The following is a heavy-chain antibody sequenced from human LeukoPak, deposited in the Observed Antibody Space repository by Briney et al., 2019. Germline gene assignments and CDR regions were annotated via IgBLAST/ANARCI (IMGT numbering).Heavy chain of an antibody. CDR2: INPNSGGT. Sequence: GASVKVSCKASGYTFTGYYMHWVRQAPGQGLEWMGWINPNSGGTNYAQKFQGRVTMTRDTSISTAYMELSRLRSDDTAVYYCARDAAGYDLGVDYWGQGTLVTASS. CDR1: GYTFTGYY. D-gene: IGHD5-12*01. J-gene: IGHJ4*02. V-gene: IGHV1-2*02. CDR3: ARDAAGYDLGVDY.